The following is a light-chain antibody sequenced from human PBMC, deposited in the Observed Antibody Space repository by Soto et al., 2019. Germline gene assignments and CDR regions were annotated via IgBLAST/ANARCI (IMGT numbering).Light chain of an antibody. V-gene: IGLV2-23*01. CDR3: CSYAGSSTWV. CDR2: EGR. J-gene: IGLJ3*02. CDR1: SSDVGSYNL. Sequence: QSVLTQPASLSGSPGQSITISCTGTSSDVGSYNLVAWYQQHPGKAPKLMIYEGRKRPSGVSNRFSGSKSGNTASLTISGLQADDEADYYCCSYAGSSTWVFGGGTKVTVL.